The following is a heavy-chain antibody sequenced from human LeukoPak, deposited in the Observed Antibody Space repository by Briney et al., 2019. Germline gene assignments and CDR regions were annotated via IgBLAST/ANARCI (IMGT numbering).Heavy chain of an antibody. V-gene: IGHV3-33*01. D-gene: IGHD6-13*01. CDR3: ARDGGSWYSGSWFDP. CDR2: TWYDGSQK. Sequence: GGSLRLSCIASGFTFSSYGMHWVRQAPGKGLEWVAVTWYDGSQKYYADSVKGRFTISRDISKSTLFLQMTSLRPEDTAVYYCARDGGSWYSGSWFDPWGQGTLVTVSS. J-gene: IGHJ5*02. CDR1: GFTFSSYG.